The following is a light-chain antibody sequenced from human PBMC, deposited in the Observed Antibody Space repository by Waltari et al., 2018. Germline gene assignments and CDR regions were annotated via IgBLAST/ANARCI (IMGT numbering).Light chain of an antibody. CDR1: AFPNLF. Sequence: SFELTQPPSVSVPPGQTATITCSGDAFPNLFVHWYQQKPGRAPVLVIFKDTERPSGTPERFSGASSGTAVTLTISGVQAEDEADYYCQSADSSGTSLFGGGTRLTVL. V-gene: IGLV3-25*03. CDR2: KDT. CDR3: QSADSSGTSL. J-gene: IGLJ2*01.